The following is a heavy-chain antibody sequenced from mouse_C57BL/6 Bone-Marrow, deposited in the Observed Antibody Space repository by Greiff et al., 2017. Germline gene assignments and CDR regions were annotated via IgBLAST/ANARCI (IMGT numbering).Heavy chain of an antibody. CDR1: GYTFTSSW. Sequence: VKLQQPGAELVRPGTSVKLSCKASGYTFTSSWLHWVKQRPGQGLEWIGVIDPSDSYTNYNQKFKGKATLTVDTSSSTAYMQLSSLTSENSAVYYCARSYNYGNSWIYWGQGTTLTVSS. D-gene: IGHD1-1*01. CDR3: ARSYNYGNSWIY. J-gene: IGHJ2*01. V-gene: IGHV1-59*01. CDR2: IDPSDSYT.